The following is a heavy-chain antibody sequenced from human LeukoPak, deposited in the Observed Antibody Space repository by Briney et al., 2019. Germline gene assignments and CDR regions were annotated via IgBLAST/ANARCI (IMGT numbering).Heavy chain of an antibody. CDR2: ISSSAGTM. CDR1: GFTISTSE. D-gene: IGHD5-24*01. Sequence: GGSLRLSCAASGFTISTSEMNWVRQAPGKGLEWVSYISSSAGTMYYADSVTGRFTVSRDNAKNSLYLQLNSLRAEDTAVYYCVREGGYNHFDYWGQGTLVTVSS. CDR3: VREGGYNHFDY. V-gene: IGHV3-48*03. J-gene: IGHJ4*02.